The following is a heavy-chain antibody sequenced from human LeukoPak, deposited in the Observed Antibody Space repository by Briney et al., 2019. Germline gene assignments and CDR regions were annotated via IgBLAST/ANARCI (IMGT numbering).Heavy chain of an antibody. CDR3: ARVNGGWTDGYFDY. V-gene: IGHV1-18*01. CDR1: GYTFTSYG. CDR2: ISAYNGNT. J-gene: IGHJ4*02. Sequence: GASVKVSCKASGYTFTSYGISWVRQAPGQGLEWMGWISAYNGNTNYAQKLQGRVTMTTDTSTSTAYMELRSLRSGDTAVYYCARVNGGWTDGYFDYWGQGTLVTVSS. D-gene: IGHD6-19*01.